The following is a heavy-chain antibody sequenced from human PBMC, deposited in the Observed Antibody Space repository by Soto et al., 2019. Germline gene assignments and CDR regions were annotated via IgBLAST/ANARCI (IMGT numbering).Heavy chain of an antibody. CDR2: LSAYHGNT. J-gene: IGHJ4*02. CDR3: ARDPGYSRPNDY. D-gene: IGHD5-18*01. CDR1: CYTFTSYG. Sequence: ASVKVSCKASCYTFTSYGISGVRHAPGQGLEWMGWLSAYHGNTNYAQKLPGRVTMTTDPSTSTAYMELRSLRSDDTAVYSCARDPGYSRPNDYWGQGTLVTVSS. V-gene: IGHV1-18*01.